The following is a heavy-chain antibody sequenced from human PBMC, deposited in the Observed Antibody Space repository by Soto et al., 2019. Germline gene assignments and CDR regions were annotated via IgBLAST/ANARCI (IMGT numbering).Heavy chain of an antibody. D-gene: IGHD6-13*01. CDR3: AKGSIAAEFDY. Sequence: EVQLLESGGGLVQPGGSLRLSCAASGFTFSSYAMSWVRQAPGKGLEWVSAISGSGGSTYYADSVKGRFTIARDNSKNTLYLQMYSLRAEDTAVYFCAKGSIAAEFDYWGQGTLVTVSS. CDR1: GFTFSSYA. J-gene: IGHJ4*02. CDR2: ISGSGGST. V-gene: IGHV3-23*01.